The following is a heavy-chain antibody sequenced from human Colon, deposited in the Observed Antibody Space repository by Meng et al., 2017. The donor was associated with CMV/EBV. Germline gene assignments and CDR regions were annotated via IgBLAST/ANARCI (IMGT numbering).Heavy chain of an antibody. Sequence: GGSLRLSCAASGFTFDSYTINWVRQAPGKGLEWVSSISGSSNFIYYADSVKGRFTISRDNVENSLYLQMNSLRAEDTAVYYCARSGRGLDCSNTNCYGLGLDYWGQGTLVTVSS. V-gene: IGHV3-21*03. J-gene: IGHJ4*02. D-gene: IGHD2-2*01. CDR2: ISGSSNFI. CDR3: ARSGRGLDCSNTNCYGLGLDY. CDR1: GFTFDSYT.